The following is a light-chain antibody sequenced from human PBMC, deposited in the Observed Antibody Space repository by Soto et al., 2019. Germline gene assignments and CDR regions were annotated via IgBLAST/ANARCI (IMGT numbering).Light chain of an antibody. CDR1: QTVLYNSNKTNY. CDR3: LQYIDIPRT. J-gene: IGKJ1*01. Sequence: DIVMTQSPDSLAVSLGERATINCKSNQTVLYNSNKTNYLGWYQQKPGQPPKLLIYWASTRETGVPDLFSGSGSVTDFTLAISTLQAEDVAVYYCLQYIDIPRTFGQGTKVEIK. V-gene: IGKV4-1*01. CDR2: WAS.